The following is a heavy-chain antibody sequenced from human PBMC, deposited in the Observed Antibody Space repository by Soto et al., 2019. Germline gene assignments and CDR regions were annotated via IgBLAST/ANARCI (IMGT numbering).Heavy chain of an antibody. V-gene: IGHV3-72*01. CDR2: SRSKSNNYTA. Sequence: EVQLAVSGGGLVPPGGSLRPSCAASAFSFSDHYVDWVRQAPGKGLEWVGRSRSKSNNYTALYAASAKGRFTISRDDSKSSLSLQMNSLRTEDTAVYYCGVSSGRPYHYAMDVWAQGTTVIVSS. CDR1: AFSFSDHY. D-gene: IGHD6-25*01. J-gene: IGHJ6*02. CDR3: GVSSGRPYHYAMDV.